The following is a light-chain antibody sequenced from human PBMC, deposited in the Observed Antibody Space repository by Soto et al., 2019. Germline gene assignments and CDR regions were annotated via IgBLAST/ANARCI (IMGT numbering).Light chain of an antibody. CDR2: AAS. V-gene: IGKV1-12*01. J-gene: IGKJ1*01. CDR3: QQAKNFPWT. Sequence: DIQMAHSPSSVSASVGDRVTITCRASQGISSSLAWYQQRPGEAPKLLIYAASNLQNEVPSRFSGSGSGTDFTLTISSLQPEDFATYYCQQAKNFPWTFGQGNKVDIX. CDR1: QGISSS.